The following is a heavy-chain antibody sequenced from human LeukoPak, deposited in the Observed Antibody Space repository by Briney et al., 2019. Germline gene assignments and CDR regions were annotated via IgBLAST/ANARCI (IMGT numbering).Heavy chain of an antibody. V-gene: IGHV1-18*01. CDR1: GYSFRSYG. CDR2: ISAYTGHA. J-gene: IGHJ6*02. Sequence: GASVKVSCKSSGYSFRSYGISWVRQAPGQGLEWMGWISAYTGHANYAQKFQERVTITRDMSTSTAYMELSSLRSEDTAVYYCAADSSKKVDYYYYYGMDVWGQGTTVTVSS. D-gene: IGHD2-2*01. CDR3: AADSSKKVDYYYYYGMDV.